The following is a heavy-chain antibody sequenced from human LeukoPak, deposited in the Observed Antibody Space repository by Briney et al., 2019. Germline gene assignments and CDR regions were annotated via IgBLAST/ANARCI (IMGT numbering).Heavy chain of an antibody. Sequence: GESLKISCKVSGYSSTTYWIAWVRQMPEKGLEWMGIIYPGDSDPRYSPSFQGQVTISADKSINTAYLQWSSLKASDTAIYYCARLSDFALDYWGQGTLVTVSS. D-gene: IGHD3-3*01. CDR2: IYPGDSDP. CDR3: ARLSDFALDY. J-gene: IGHJ4*02. V-gene: IGHV5-51*01. CDR1: GYSSTTYW.